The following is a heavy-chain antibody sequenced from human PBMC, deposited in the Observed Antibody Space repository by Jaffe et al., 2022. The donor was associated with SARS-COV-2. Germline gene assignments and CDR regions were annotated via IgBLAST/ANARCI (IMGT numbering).Heavy chain of an antibody. D-gene: IGHD5-18*01. CDR1: GFTFSSYA. V-gene: IGHV3-23*01. CDR3: ANFIQLWLY. Sequence: EVQLLESGGDLVQPGGSLRLSCAASGFTFSSYAMNWVRQAPGKGLEWVSAISGSGGSTYYADSVEGRFTISRDNSKNTLYLQMNSLRAEDTAVYYCANFIQLWLYWGQGTLVTVSS. CDR2: ISGSGGST. J-gene: IGHJ4*02.